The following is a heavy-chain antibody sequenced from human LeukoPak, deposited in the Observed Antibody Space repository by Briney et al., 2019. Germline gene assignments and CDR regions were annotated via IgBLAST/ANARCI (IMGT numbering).Heavy chain of an antibody. CDR1: GFTFRSYE. V-gene: IGHV3-48*03. D-gene: IGHD6-19*01. J-gene: IGHJ4*02. CDR3: AGLVLDY. Sequence: GGSLRLSCAASGFTFRSYEMTWVRQAPGKGLEWVSYISGSASTIYYTDSVKGRFTISRDNAKNSLYLQMNSLRAEDTAVYYCAGLVLDYWGQGTLVTVSS. CDR2: ISGSASTI.